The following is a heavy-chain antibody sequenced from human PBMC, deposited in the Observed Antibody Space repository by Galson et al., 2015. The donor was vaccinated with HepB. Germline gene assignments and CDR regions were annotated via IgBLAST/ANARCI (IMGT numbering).Heavy chain of an antibody. D-gene: IGHD3-3*01. CDR3: TTLPFWSGRYYYYMDV. CDR1: GFTFSNAW. V-gene: IGHV3-15*07. J-gene: IGHJ6*03. Sequence: SLRLSCAASGFTFSNAWMNWVRQAPGKGLEWVGRIKSKTDGGTTDYAAPVKGRFTISRDDSKNTLYLQMNSLKTEDTAVYYCTTLPFWSGRYYYYMDVWGKGTTVTVSS. CDR2: IKSKTDGGTT.